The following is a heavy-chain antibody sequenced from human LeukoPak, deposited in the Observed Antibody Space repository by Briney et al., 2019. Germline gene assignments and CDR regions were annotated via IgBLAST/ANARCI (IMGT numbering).Heavy chain of an antibody. CDR1: GFTFSDYY. CDR2: ISSTSHYI. V-gene: IGHV3-11*06. Sequence: PGGSLRLSCAASGFTFSDYYMNWIRQAPGQGLEWVSSISSTSHYIYHADSVKGRFTISRDNAKNSVYLQMNSLRAEDTAVYYCARTRGRGDYVWAHDYWGQGTLVTVSS. D-gene: IGHD4-17*01. J-gene: IGHJ4*02. CDR3: ARTRGRGDYVWAHDY.